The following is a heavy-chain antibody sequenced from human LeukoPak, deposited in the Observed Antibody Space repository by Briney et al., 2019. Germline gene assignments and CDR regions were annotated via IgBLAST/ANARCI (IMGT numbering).Heavy chain of an antibody. J-gene: IGHJ1*01. CDR3: ARDSPHVAGFQH. D-gene: IGHD6-19*01. V-gene: IGHV3-48*01. Sequence: PGGSLRLSCAASGSTFSSYGMTWVRQAPGKGLEWVSYISSSSSTIYYADSVKGRFTISRGNAKNSLYLQLNSLRAEDTAVYYCARDSPHVAGFQHWGQGTLVTVSS. CDR1: GSTFSSYG. CDR2: ISSSSSTI.